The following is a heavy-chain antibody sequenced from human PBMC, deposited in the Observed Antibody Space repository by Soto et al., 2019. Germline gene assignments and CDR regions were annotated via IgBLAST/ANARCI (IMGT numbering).Heavy chain of an antibody. J-gene: IGHJ4*02. CDR1: GFTFSSYG. D-gene: IGHD4-17*01. Sequence: QVQLVESGGGVVQPGRSLRLSCAASGFTFSSYGMHWVRQAPGKGMEWVAVIWYDGSNKYYADSVKGLFTISRDNSKNSLYMQMNSLRAEDTAVYYCAREYGDYSHDYWGQGTLVTVSS. V-gene: IGHV3-33*01. CDR2: IWYDGSNK. CDR3: AREYGDYSHDY.